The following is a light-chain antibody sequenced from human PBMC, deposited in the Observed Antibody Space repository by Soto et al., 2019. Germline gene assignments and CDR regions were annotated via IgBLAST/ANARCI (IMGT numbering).Light chain of an antibody. Sequence: DIQMTQSPSTLSASVGDRVTITCRASQSISSWLAWYQQKPGKAHKLLIYDASSLESVVPSRFSGSGSGTEFTLTISSLQPDDFATYYCQQYNSYSSFGQGTKLEIK. V-gene: IGKV1-5*01. CDR3: QQYNSYSS. CDR1: QSISSW. J-gene: IGKJ2*01. CDR2: DAS.